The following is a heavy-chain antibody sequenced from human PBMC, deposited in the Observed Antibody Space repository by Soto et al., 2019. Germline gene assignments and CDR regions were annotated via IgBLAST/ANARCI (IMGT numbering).Heavy chain of an antibody. D-gene: IGHD6-13*01. V-gene: IGHV1-69*12. Sequence: QVQLVQSGAEVKKPGSSVKVSCKASGGTFSNHAINWVRQAPGQGLEWMGRIIPIFTTTDYAQRFQGRVTITADASTITAYMELSSLKHDDTAVYYCAREVAADGTFREDVFDIWGQGTMVTVSS. J-gene: IGHJ3*02. CDR3: AREVAADGTFREDVFDI. CDR1: GGTFSNHA. CDR2: IIPIFTTT.